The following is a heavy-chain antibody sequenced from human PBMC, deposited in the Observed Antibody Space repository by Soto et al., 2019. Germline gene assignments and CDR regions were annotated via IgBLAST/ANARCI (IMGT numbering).Heavy chain of an antibody. V-gene: IGHV3-21*01. J-gene: IGHJ6*02. CDR3: ARVPQNALGDCWSGYYYYYYYGMDV. D-gene: IGHD3-3*01. Sequence: GSLRLSCAASGFTFSSYSMNWVRQAPGKGLEWVSSISSSSSYIYYADSVKGRFTISRDNAKNSLYLQMNSLRAEDTAVYYCARVPQNALGDCWSGYYYYYYYGMDVWGQGNTVTVS. CDR2: ISSSSSYI. CDR1: GFTFSSYS.